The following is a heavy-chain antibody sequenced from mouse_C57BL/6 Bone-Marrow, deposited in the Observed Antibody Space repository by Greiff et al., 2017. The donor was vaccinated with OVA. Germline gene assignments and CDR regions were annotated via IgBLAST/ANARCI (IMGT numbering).Heavy chain of an antibody. D-gene: IGHD2-12*01. J-gene: IGHJ2*01. Sequence: VQLQQSGTVLARPGASVKMSCKTSGYTFTSYWMHWVNQRPGQGLEWIGAIYPGNSDTSYTQKFKGKVNLTAVTSASTPYMELSSLTEEDSAVYCGTGEPGGDDNLDYWGQGTTLTVSS. CDR2: IYPGNSDT. CDR1: GYTFTSYW. V-gene: IGHV1-5*01. CDR3: TGEPGGDDNLDY.